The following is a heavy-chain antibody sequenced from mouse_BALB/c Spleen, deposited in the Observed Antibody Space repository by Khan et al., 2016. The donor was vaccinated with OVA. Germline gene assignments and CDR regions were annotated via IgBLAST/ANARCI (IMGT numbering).Heavy chain of an antibody. J-gene: IGHJ3*01. CDR2: IDPFNGGS. CDR1: GYSFTSYY. Sequence: QLQQSGPELMKPGASVKISCKASGYSFTSYYIHWVKQSHGKTLEWIGYIDPFNGGSTYNQNFKVKATLTVDKSSNTAYMHLTSLTSEDSAVYYCARHGSTSWFPYWGQGTLVTVSA. V-gene: IGHV1S135*01. D-gene: IGHD1-1*01. CDR3: ARHGSTSWFPY.